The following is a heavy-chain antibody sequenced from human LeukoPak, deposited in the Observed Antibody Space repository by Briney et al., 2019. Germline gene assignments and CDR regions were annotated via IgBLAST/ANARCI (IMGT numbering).Heavy chain of an antibody. J-gene: IGHJ5*02. CDR3: ARDRGRIVGAPQGFDP. Sequence: PGGSLRLSCAVSGFTFSNYWMSWVRQAPGKGLEWVSVIYSGGSTYYADSVKGRFTISRDNSKNTLYLQMNSLRAEDTAVYYCARDRGRIVGAPQGFDPWGQGTLVTVSS. CDR1: GFTFSNYW. CDR2: IYSGGST. D-gene: IGHD1-26*01. V-gene: IGHV3-66*01.